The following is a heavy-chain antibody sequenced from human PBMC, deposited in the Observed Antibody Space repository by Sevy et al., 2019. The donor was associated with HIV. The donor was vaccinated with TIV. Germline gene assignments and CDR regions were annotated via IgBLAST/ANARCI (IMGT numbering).Heavy chain of an antibody. Sequence: GSLRLSCVVSGYSISSGYYWGWIRQPPGKGLEWIGGIHHSGNIYNNPSLQSRVTISIDTSKNQVSLKLRTVTAADTAVYYCTRNAPRGVDKGNDYWGQGTLVTVSS. CDR2: IHHSGNI. CDR3: TRNAPRGVDKGNDY. D-gene: IGHD2-2*01. J-gene: IGHJ4*02. CDR1: GYSISSGYY. V-gene: IGHV4-38-2*01.